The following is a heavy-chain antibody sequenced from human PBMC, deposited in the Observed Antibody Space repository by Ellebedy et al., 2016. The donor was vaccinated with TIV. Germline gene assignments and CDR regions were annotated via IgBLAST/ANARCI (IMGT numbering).Heavy chain of an antibody. CDR1: GGSISSYY. CDR2: IYYSGST. V-gene: IGHV4-59*08. J-gene: IGHJ6*02. D-gene: IGHD3-10*01. CDR3: ARLGPLYGSGSSYYFYAMDV. Sequence: SETLSLTCTVSGGSISSYYWSWIRQPPGKGLEWIGYIYYSGSTNYNPSLKSRVTISVDTSKNQFSLKLSSVTAADTAVYYCARLGPLYGSGSSYYFYAMDVWGQGTTVTVSS.